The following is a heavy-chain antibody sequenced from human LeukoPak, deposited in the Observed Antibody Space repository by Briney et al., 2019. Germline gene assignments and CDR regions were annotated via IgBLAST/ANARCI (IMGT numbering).Heavy chain of an antibody. J-gene: IGHJ4*02. Sequence: PSETLSLICTVSGGSISSYYWSWIRQPPGKGLEWIGYIYYSGSTNYNPSLKSRVTISVDTSKNQFSLKLSPVTAADTAVYYCARQGSEYCSGGSCYRIFDYWGQGTLVTVSS. V-gene: IGHV4-59*01. D-gene: IGHD2-15*01. CDR1: GGSISSYY. CDR2: IYYSGST. CDR3: ARQGSEYCSGGSCYRIFDY.